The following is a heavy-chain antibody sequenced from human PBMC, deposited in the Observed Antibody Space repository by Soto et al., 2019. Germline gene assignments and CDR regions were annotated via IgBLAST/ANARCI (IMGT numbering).Heavy chain of an antibody. CDR3: ARDLTTHDF. V-gene: IGHV3-23*01. J-gene: IGHJ4*02. CDR2: LGTIGA. CDR1: GFTFSRHA. Sequence: EVQLLDSGGGLVQPGGSLKLSCVGSGFTFSRHAMTWVRQAPGKGLEWVSTLGTIGAFYADSVKGRFTISRDDSKNTAHLQMNGLRAEDSAIYYCARDLTTHDFWGQGTVVTAS.